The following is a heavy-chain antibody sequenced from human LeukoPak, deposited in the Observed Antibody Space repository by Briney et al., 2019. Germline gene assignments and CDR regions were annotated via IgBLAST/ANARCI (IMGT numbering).Heavy chain of an antibody. Sequence: SETLSLTCAVYGGSFGGYYWSWIRQPPGKGLEWIGEINHSGSTNYNPSLKSRVTISVDTSKNQFSLKLSSVTAADTAVYYCARLIPSVVVTASGWFDPWGQGTLVTVSS. CDR3: ARLIPSVVVTASGWFDP. J-gene: IGHJ5*02. CDR1: GGSFGGYY. V-gene: IGHV4-34*01. D-gene: IGHD2-21*02. CDR2: INHSGST.